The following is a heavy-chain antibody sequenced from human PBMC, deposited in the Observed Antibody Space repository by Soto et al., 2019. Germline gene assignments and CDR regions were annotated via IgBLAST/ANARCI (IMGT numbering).Heavy chain of an antibody. V-gene: IGHV1-69*13. CDR2: IIPIFGTA. D-gene: IGHD1-7*01. J-gene: IGHJ3*02. CDR1: GGTFSSYA. CDR3: AIRRDRVLELRFNAFDI. Sequence: ASVKVSCKASGGTFSSYAISWVRQAPGQGLEWMGGIIPIFGTANYAQKFQGRVTITADESTSTAYMELSSLRSEDTAVYYCAIRRDRVLELRFNAFDIWGQGTMVTVSS.